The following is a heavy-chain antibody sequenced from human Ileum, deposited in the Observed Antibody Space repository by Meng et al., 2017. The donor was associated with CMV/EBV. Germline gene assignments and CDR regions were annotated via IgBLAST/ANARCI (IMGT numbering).Heavy chain of an antibody. CDR3: VMLPPGF. CDR1: GSIPSTFW. J-gene: IGHJ4*02. CDR2: VHSSGSME. D-gene: IGHD3-10*01. Sequence: VGSGGALVQPGGSLNLSCAVSGSIPSTFWLDWVRQVPGKGPVWVSRVHSSGSMETYEDSVKGRFTASRDNTKNTFYLQMNSLRDEDTAVYYCVMLPPGFWGQGTLVTVSS. V-gene: IGHV3-74*03.